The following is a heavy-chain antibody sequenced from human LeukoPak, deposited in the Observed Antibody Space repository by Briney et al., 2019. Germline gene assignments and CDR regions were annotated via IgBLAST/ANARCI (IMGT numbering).Heavy chain of an antibody. Sequence: GGSLRLSCAASGFTFSNYWMHWVRQAPGKGLVWVSRVNSDGSSTSYADPVKGRFTISRDNAKNTVCLQMNSLRAEDTAVYYCGRGGKVEQLVLARWGQGSLVTVSS. V-gene: IGHV3-74*01. CDR3: GRGGKVEQLVLAR. D-gene: IGHD6-13*01. CDR2: VNSDGSST. J-gene: IGHJ4*02. CDR1: GFTFSNYW.